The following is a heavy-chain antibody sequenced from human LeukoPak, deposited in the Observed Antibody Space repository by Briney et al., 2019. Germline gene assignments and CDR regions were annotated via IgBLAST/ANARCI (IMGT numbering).Heavy chain of an antibody. Sequence: GRSLRLSCAASEFTFDDYTMHWVRQAPGKGLEWVSGISWNSGSIAYADSVRGRFIISRDNDKNSLYLQMNSLRAEDTAVYYCARVGRLQYGDYVAFDYWGQGALVTVSS. CDR3: ARVGRLQYGDYVAFDY. CDR2: ISWNSGSI. J-gene: IGHJ4*02. D-gene: IGHD4-17*01. V-gene: IGHV3-9*01. CDR1: EFTFDDYT.